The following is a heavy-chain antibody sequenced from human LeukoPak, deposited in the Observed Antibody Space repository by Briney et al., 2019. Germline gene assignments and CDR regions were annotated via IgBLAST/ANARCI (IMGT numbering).Heavy chain of an antibody. Sequence: GGSLRLSCAASGFTFSNAWMSWVRQAPGKGLEWVGRIRSKTDGGTTDYAAPVKGRFTISRDDSKNTLYLQMNSLKTEDTAVYYCTTDTYYDILTGYQFFGYWGQGTLVTVSS. CDR2: IRSKTDGGTT. CDR1: GFTFSNAW. V-gene: IGHV3-15*01. J-gene: IGHJ4*02. CDR3: TTDTYYDILTGYQFFGY. D-gene: IGHD3-9*01.